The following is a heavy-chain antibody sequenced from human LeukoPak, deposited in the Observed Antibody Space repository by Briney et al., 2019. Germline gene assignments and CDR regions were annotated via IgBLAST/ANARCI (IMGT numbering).Heavy chain of an antibody. CDR3: ARTYSGSPADY. D-gene: IGHD1-26*01. J-gene: IGHJ4*02. CDR1: GGSISSYY. CDR2: IYYSGST. V-gene: IGHV4-59*01. Sequence: SETLSLTCTVSGGSISSYYWSWIRQPPGKGLEWIGYIYYSGSTNHNPSLKSRVTISVDTSKNQFSLKLSSVTAADTAVYYCARTYSGSPADYWGQGTLVTVSS.